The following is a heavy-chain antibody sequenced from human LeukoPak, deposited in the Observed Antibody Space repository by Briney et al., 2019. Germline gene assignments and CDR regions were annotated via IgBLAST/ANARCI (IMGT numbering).Heavy chain of an antibody. D-gene: IGHD1-26*01. CDR1: GFTFSSYW. V-gene: IGHV3-74*01. J-gene: IGHJ3*02. CDR3: AREWELLPNDAFDI. Sequence: GGSLRLSCAASGFTFSSYWMHWVRQAPGKGLVWVSRINSDGSSTSYADSVKGRFTISRDTAKNTLYLQMNSLRAEDTAVYYCAREWELLPNDAFDIWGQGTMVTVSS. CDR2: INSDGSST.